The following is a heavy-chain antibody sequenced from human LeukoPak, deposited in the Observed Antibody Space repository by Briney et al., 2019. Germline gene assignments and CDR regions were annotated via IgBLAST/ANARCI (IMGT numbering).Heavy chain of an antibody. D-gene: IGHD1-26*01. J-gene: IGHJ3*02. CDR1: GFTFSSYS. CDR3: AKSGSYDPDAFDI. CDR2: ISSSSSTI. V-gene: IGHV3-48*04. Sequence: GGSLRLSCAASGFTFSSYSMNWVRQAPGKGLEWVSYISSSSSTIYYADSVKGRFTISRDNAKNSLYLQMNSLRAEDTAVYYCAKSGSYDPDAFDIWGQGTMVTVSS.